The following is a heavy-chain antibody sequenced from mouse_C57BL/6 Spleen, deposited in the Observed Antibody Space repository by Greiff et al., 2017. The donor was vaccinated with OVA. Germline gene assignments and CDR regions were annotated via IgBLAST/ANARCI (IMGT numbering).Heavy chain of an antibody. CDR3: ARGYYEYDVLDY. Sequence: QVQLQQPGTELVTPGASVKLSCKASGYTFTSYWMHWVKQRPGPGLEWIGNINPSNGGPNYNEKFKSKATLTVAKSSSTAYMQLSSLTSEDSAVYYCARGYYEYDVLDYWGQGTTLTVSS. CDR1: GYTFTSYW. J-gene: IGHJ2*01. D-gene: IGHD2-4*01. V-gene: IGHV1-53*01. CDR2: INPSNGGP.